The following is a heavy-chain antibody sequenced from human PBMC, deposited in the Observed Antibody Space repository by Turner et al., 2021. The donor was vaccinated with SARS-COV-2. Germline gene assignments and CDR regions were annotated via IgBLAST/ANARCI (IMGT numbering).Heavy chain of an antibody. D-gene: IGHD6-6*01. V-gene: IGHV3-9*01. CDR3: AKDMRDYSSSSYYGMDV. J-gene: IGHJ6*02. Sequence: EVQLVESGGGLVQPGRSLRLSCAASGFTFDDYVMHWVRQAPGKGLGWVSGISWNSGGIGYADSVKGRFTISRDNAKNSLYLQMNSLRTEDTALYYCAKDMRDYSSSSYYGMDVWGQGTTAIVSS. CDR1: GFTFDDYV. CDR2: ISWNSGGI.